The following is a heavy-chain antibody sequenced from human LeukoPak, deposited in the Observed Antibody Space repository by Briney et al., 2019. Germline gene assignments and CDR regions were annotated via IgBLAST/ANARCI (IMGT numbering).Heavy chain of an antibody. CDR1: GGSISSGGYY. CDR3: ARAQYYYDSSGYYPLFDY. V-gene: IGHV4-30-2*01. Sequence: PSQTLSLTCTVSGGSISSGGYYWSWIRQPPGKGLEWIGYIYHSGSTYYNPSLKSRVTISVDKSKNQFSLKLSSVTAADTAVYYCARAQYYYDSSGYYPLFDYWGQGTLVTVSS. CDR2: IYHSGST. J-gene: IGHJ4*02. D-gene: IGHD3-22*01.